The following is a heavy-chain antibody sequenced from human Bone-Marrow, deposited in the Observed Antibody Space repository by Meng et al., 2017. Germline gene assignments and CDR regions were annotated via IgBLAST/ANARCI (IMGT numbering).Heavy chain of an antibody. Sequence: GESLKISCAASGFTFSSYAMHWVRQAPGKGLEWVAVISYDGSNKYYADSVKGRFTISRDNSKNTLYLQMNSLRAEDTAVYYCARGRETRGHYAIDYWGQGTMVTVSS. V-gene: IGHV3-30*04. CDR3: ARGRETRGHYAIDY. J-gene: IGHJ4*02. CDR1: GFTFSSYA. CDR2: ISYDGSNK. D-gene: IGHD3-10*01.